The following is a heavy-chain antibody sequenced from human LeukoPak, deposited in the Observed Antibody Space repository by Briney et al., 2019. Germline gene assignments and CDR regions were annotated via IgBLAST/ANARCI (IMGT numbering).Heavy chain of an antibody. CDR1: GFTFSSYA. CDR3: AREGVDYYDSSGYPASFDY. CDR2: ISYDGSNK. J-gene: IGHJ4*02. V-gene: IGHV3-30-3*01. D-gene: IGHD3-22*01. Sequence: GGSLRLSCAASGFTFSSYAMHWVRQAPGKGLEWVAVISYDGSNKYYADSVKGRFTISRDNSKNTLYLQMNSLRAEDTAVYYCAREGVDYYDSSGYPASFDYWGQGTLVTVSS.